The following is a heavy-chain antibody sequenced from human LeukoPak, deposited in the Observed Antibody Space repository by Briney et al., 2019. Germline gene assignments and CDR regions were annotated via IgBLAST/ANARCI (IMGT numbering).Heavy chain of an antibody. CDR3: ARGSGDLYGDYAFDI. CDR1: GGTFSSYA. CDR2: IIPIFGTA. D-gene: IGHD4-17*01. J-gene: IGHJ3*02. V-gene: IGHV1-69*05. Sequence: SVKVSCKASGGTFSSYAISWVRQAPGQGLEWMGRIIPIFGTANYAQRFQGRVTITTDESTSTAYMELSSLRSEDTAVYYCARGSGDLYGDYAFDIWGQGTMVTVSS.